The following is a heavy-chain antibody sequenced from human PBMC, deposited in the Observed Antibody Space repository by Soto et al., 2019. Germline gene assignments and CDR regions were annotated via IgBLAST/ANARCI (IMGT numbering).Heavy chain of an antibody. CDR3: ASSDDSSGWYGVGFDY. Sequence: EVQLVESGGGLVQPGGSLRLSCAASGFTFSSYWMHWVRQAPGKGLVWVSRINSDGSSTSYADSVKGRFTISRDNAKNPLYLQMNSLRAEATAVYYCASSDDSSGWYGVGFDYWGQGTLVTVSS. D-gene: IGHD6-19*01. CDR1: GFTFSSYW. J-gene: IGHJ4*02. CDR2: INSDGSST. V-gene: IGHV3-74*01.